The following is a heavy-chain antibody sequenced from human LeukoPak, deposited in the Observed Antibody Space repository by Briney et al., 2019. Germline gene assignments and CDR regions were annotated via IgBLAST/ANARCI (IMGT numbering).Heavy chain of an antibody. CDR2: ISAYNGNT. CDR3: ARAVLELSYYYYYMDV. CDR1: GYSFTSYG. D-gene: IGHD1-7*01. V-gene: IGHV1-18*01. J-gene: IGHJ6*03. Sequence: ASVKVSCKAFGYSFTSYGVSWVRQAPGQGLEWMGWISAYNGNTNYAQKLQGRVTMTTDTSTSTAYMELRSLRSDDTAVYYCARAVLELSYYYYYMDVWGKGTTVTVSS.